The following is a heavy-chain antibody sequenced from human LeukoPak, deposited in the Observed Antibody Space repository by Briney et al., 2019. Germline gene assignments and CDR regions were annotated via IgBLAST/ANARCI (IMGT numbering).Heavy chain of an antibody. D-gene: IGHD7-27*01. J-gene: IGHJ4*02. CDR2: IIPIFGTA. V-gene: IGHV1-69*13. CDR1: GGTFSSYA. Sequence: GASVKVSCKASGGTFSSYAISWVRQAPGQGLEWMGGIIPIFGTANYAQKFQGRVTITADESTSTAYMELSSLRSEDTAVYYCARDGEWPDLLDYWGQGTLVTVSS. CDR3: ARDGEWPDLLDY.